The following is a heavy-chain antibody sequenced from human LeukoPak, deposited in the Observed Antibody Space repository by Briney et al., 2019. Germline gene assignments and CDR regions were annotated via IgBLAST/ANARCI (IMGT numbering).Heavy chain of an antibody. Sequence: AGGSLRLSCAASGLTFSGYWMHWVRQAPGKGLVWVSRINSDGSSTSYADSVKGRFTISRDNAKNTLYLQMNSLRAEDTAVYYCARAYSSSSGSGYWGQGTLVTVPS. CDR1: GLTFSGYW. CDR3: ARAYSSSSGSGY. D-gene: IGHD6-6*01. V-gene: IGHV3-74*01. CDR2: INSDGSST. J-gene: IGHJ4*02.